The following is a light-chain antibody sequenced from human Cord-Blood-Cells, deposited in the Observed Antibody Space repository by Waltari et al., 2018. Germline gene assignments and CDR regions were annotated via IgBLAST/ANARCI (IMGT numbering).Light chain of an antibody. CDR3: QQSYSTPIT. CDR1: QRISSY. V-gene: IGKV1-39*01. CDR2: AAS. J-gene: IGKJ5*01. Sequence: DIQMTQPPSSLSASVGDRVTITCRASQRISSYLNWYQQKPGKAPKLLIYAASSLQSGVPSRFSGSGSGTDFTLTISSLQPEDFATYYCQQSYSTPITFGQGTRLEIK.